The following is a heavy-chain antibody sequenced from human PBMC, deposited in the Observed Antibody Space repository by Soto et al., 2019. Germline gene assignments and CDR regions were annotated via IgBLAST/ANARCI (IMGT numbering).Heavy chain of an antibody. CDR1: GFSASINY. V-gene: IGHV3-66*01. D-gene: IGHD4-17*01. CDR2: IYSGGTT. J-gene: IGHJ3*01. CDR3: AGDSTDGDFVDAFDV. Sequence: ELQLVESGGGLLQPGGSLRLSCAASGFSASINYVNWVRQAPGKGLEWVSVIYSGGTTHYADSVKGRFTISRDTSKNTLYLQMNSLRVEDTAVYYCAGDSTDGDFVDAFDVCGQGTMVTVSS.